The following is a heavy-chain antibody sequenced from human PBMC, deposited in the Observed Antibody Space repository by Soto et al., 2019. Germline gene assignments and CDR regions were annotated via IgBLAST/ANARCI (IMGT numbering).Heavy chain of an antibody. CDR3: AKVLGSSGTYYFDY. J-gene: IGHJ4*02. CDR1: GFTFSSYG. D-gene: IGHD3-10*01. Sequence: GGSLRLSCAASGFTFSSYGMHWVRQAPGKGLEWVAVISYDGSNKYYADSVKGRFTISRDNSKNTLYLQMNSLRAEDTAVYYCAKVLGSSGTYYFDYWGQGTLVTV. V-gene: IGHV3-30*18. CDR2: ISYDGSNK.